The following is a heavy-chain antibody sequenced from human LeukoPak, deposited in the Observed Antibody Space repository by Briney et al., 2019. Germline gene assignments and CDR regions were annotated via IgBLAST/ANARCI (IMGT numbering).Heavy chain of an antibody. J-gene: IGHJ4*02. CDR3: ARDAYYYDSSGYYVY. D-gene: IGHD3-22*01. Sequence: GGSLRLSCAASGLTFSDYYMSWIRQAPGKGLEWVSYISSSGNTIYYADSVKGRFTISRDNAKNSLYLQMNSLSAEDTAVYYCARDAYYYDSSGYYVYWGQGTLVTVSS. V-gene: IGHV3-11*04. CDR2: ISSSGNTI. CDR1: GLTFSDYY.